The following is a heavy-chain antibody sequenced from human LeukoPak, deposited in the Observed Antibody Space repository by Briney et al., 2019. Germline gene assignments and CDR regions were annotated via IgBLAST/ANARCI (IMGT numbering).Heavy chain of an antibody. CDR1: GFTFSSYA. CDR3: AKDPYYYDSSGYYGSEYFQH. CDR2: ISGSGGST. D-gene: IGHD3-22*01. V-gene: IGHV3-23*01. Sequence: GGSLRLSCAASGFTFSSYAMSWVRQAPGKGLEWVSAISGSGGSTYYADSVKGRFTISRDNSKNTLYLQMNSLRAEDTAVYYCAKDPYYYDSSGYYGSEYFQHWGQGTLVTVSS. J-gene: IGHJ1*01.